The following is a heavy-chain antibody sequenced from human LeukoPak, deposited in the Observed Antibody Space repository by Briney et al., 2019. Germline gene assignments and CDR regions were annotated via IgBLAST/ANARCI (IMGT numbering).Heavy chain of an antibody. CDR2: ISSSSSYI. CDR1: GFTFSSYS. J-gene: IGHJ6*02. V-gene: IGHV3-21*01. D-gene: IGHD6-13*01. CDR3: ARDGYLFASGMDV. Sequence: GGALRLSCAASGFTFSSYSGNWVRQAPGEGLEWVSSISSSSSYIYYADSLKGRFTISRDNAKNSLYLQMNSLRAEDTAVYYCARDGYLFASGMDVWGQGTTVTVSS.